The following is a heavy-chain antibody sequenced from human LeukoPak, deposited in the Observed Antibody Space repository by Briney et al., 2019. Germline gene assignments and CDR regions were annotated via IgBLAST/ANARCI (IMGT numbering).Heavy chain of an antibody. D-gene: IGHD5/OR15-5a*01. CDR3: ARQIGVSIDY. Sequence: GGSLRLSCAASRFTFSNFDMHWVRQAPGKGLEWVTFIRFDGSNEYCADSVRGRFTISRDNSKNTLYLQMSSLRPEDTAVYYCARQIGVSIDYWGQGTLVTVSS. CDR1: RFTFSNFD. J-gene: IGHJ4*02. CDR2: IRFDGSNE. V-gene: IGHV3-30*02.